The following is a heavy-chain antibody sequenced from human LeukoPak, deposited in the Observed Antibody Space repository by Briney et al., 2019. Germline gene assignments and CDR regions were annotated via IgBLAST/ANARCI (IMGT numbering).Heavy chain of an antibody. CDR3: AREVADTYYYDYMDV. J-gene: IGHJ6*03. CDR2: IKQDGSEK. D-gene: IGHD6-19*01. Sequence: GGSLRLSCAASGFTFSSYWMSWVRQAPGKGLEWVANIKQDGSEKYYVDSVKGRFTISRDNAKNSLYLQMNSLRAEDTAVYYWAREVADTYYYDYMDVWGKGTTVTVSS. V-gene: IGHV3-7*01. CDR1: GFTFSSYW.